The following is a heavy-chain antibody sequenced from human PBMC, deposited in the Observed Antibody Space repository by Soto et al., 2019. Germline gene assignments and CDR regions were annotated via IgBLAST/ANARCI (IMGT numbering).Heavy chain of an antibody. CDR1: GFTFSSYA. V-gene: IGHV3-23*01. CDR3: ANSYYDYVWGSYEDY. J-gene: IGHJ4*02. Sequence: GGSLRLSCAASGFTFSSYAMSWVRQAPGKGLEWVSTISGSGGSTYYADSVKGRFTISRDNSKNTLYLQMNSLRAEDTAVYYCANSYYDYVWGSYEDYWGQGTLVTVSS. D-gene: IGHD3-16*01. CDR2: ISGSGGST.